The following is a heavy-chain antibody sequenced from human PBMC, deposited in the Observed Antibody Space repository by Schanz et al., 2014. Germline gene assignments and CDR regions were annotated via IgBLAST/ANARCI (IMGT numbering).Heavy chain of an antibody. V-gene: IGHV3-23*04. CDR1: GFNFRSYP. D-gene: IGHD3-10*01. Sequence: EVQLVESGGGLVQPGGSLRLSCAASGFNFRSYPMSWVRQAPGKGLEWVSAISASGGSTYYADSVKGRFTISRDNSKNTLYVQLNRLSAEETAVYYGAKDPYGSGNHYTYWGRGALVSVSS. CDR2: ISASGGST. J-gene: IGHJ4*02. CDR3: AKDPYGSGNHYTY.